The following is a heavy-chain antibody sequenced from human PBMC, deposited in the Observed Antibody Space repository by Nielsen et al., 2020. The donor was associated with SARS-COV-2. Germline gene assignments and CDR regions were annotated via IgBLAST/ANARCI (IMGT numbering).Heavy chain of an antibody. CDR1: GGSFSGYY. J-gene: IGHJ3*02. D-gene: IGHD3-10*01. CDR3: ARGGLHYYGTPRPFEI. V-gene: IGHV4-34*01. CDR2: INHSGST. Sequence: SESLSLTCAVYGGSFSGYYCSWIRQPPGKGLEWIGEINHSGSTNYNPSLKSRVTISVDTSKNQFSLKLSSVTAADTAVYYCARGGLHYYGTPRPFEIWGQGTMVTVSS.